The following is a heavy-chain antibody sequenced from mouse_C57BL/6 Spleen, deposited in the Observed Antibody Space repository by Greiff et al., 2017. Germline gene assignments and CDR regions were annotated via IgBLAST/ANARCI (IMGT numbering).Heavy chain of an antibody. CDR2: INPNNGGT. CDR1: GYTFTDYY. Sequence: EVQLQQSGPELVKPGASVKISCKASGYTFTDYYMNWVKQSHGKSLEWIGDINPNNGGTSYNQKFKGKATLTVDKSSSTAYMELRSLTSEDSAVYYCARESITTVVPNAMDYWGQGTSVTVSS. V-gene: IGHV1-26*01. CDR3: ARESITTVVPNAMDY. J-gene: IGHJ4*01. D-gene: IGHD1-1*01.